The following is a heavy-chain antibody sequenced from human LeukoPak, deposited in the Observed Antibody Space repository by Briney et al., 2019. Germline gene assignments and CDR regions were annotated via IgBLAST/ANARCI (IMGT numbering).Heavy chain of an antibody. CDR1: GFTFSRYH. D-gene: IGHD1-1*01. V-gene: IGHV3-48*01. CDR2: ISIISTTI. Sequence: PGGSLRLSCAASGFTFSRYHMNWVRQAPGKGLEWVSYISIISTTIYYADSVQGRFTISRDDSKNSVYLQMNGLRTEDTAIYYCARTYERELDYWGQGTLVTVSP. J-gene: IGHJ4*02. CDR3: ARTYERELDY.